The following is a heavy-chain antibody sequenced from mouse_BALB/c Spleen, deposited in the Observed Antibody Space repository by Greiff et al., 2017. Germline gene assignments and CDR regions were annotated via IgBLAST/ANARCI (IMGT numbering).Heavy chain of an antibody. D-gene: IGHD2-10*02. CDR2: ISSGGGST. V-gene: IGHV5-12-1*01. CDR1: GFAFSSYD. CDR3: ARQAYGNPFAY. J-gene: IGHJ3*01. Sequence: EVQGVESGGGLVKPGGSLKLSCAASGFAFSSYDMSWVRQTPEKRLEWVAYISSGGGSTYYPDTVKGRFTISRDNAKNTLYLQMSSLKSEDTAMYYCARQAYGNPFAYWGQGTLVTVSA.